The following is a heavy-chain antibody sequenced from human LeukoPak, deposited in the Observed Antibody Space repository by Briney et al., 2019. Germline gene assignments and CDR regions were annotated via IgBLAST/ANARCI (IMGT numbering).Heavy chain of an antibody. D-gene: IGHD3-10*01. J-gene: IGHJ6*04. CDR1: GGTFSSYA. CDR3: ARVPLTLWFGELLSLDV. CDR2: IIPIFGTA. Sequence: SVKVSCKASGGTFSSYAISWVRQAPGQGLEWMGGIIPIFGTANYAQKFQGRVTITADKSTSTAYMELSSLRSEDTAVYYCARVPLTLWFGELLSLDVWGKGTTVTISS. V-gene: IGHV1-69*06.